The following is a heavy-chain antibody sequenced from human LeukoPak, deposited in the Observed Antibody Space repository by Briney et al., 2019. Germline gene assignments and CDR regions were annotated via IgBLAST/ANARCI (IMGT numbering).Heavy chain of an antibody. CDR2: ISDSSAM. D-gene: IGHD5-12*01. CDR3: ARDGGYSGYDADC. J-gene: IGHJ4*02. CDR1: GFTLSTYS. Sequence: GGSLRLSCAASGFTLSTYSMKWIRQDPGKGLEWVSYISDSSAMYYADSVRGRFTISRENDKNSLFLQMNSLRAEDTAVYYCARDGGYSGYDADCWGQGTLVTVSS. V-gene: IGHV3-48*01.